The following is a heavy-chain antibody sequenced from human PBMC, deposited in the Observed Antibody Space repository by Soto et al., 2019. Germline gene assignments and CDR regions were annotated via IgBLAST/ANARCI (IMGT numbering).Heavy chain of an antibody. CDR1: GFTFSSHA. CDR2: ISGNGADT. Sequence: EVQLLESGGGSVQPGGSLRLSCAASGFTFSSHAISWVRQTPGKGLEWVSSISGNGADTFYADSVRGRFSISRNNSLNTIYLQLDGLRVEDTAVYYCARDPRRFFLGSGDGLFYFDFWGQGTLVTVSS. CDR3: ARDPRRFFLGSGDGLFYFDF. J-gene: IGHJ4*02. D-gene: IGHD3-10*01. V-gene: IGHV3-23*01.